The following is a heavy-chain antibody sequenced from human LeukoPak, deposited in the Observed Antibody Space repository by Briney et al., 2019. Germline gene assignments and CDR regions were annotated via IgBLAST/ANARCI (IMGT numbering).Heavy chain of an antibody. CDR3: ARHDYGDADWFDP. J-gene: IGHJ5*02. CDR1: GGSLSSSSYY. V-gene: IGHV4-39*01. CDR2: IYYSGST. D-gene: IGHD4-17*01. Sequence: SETLSLTCTVSGGSLSSSSYYWGWIRQPPGKGLEWIGSIYYSGSTYYNPSPKSPVTISVDTSKNQFSLKLSSVTAADTAVYYCARHDYGDADWFDPWGQGTLVTVSS.